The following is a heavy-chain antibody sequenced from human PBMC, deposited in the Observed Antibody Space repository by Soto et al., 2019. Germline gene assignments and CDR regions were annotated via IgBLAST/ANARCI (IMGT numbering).Heavy chain of an antibody. D-gene: IGHD3-3*01. CDR2: INHSGST. Sequence: QVQLQQWGAGLLKPSETLSLTCAVYGGSFSGYYWSWIRQPPGEGLEWIGEINHSGSTNYNPSLKSRVTISVDTSKNQFSLKLSSVTAADTAVYYCARAGAYYDFWSGFFVYYGMDVWGQGTTVTVSS. V-gene: IGHV4-34*01. CDR1: GGSFSGYY. J-gene: IGHJ6*02. CDR3: ARAGAYYDFWSGFFVYYGMDV.